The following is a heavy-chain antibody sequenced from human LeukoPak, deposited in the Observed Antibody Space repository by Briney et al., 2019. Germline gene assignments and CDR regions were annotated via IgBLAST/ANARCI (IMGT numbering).Heavy chain of an antibody. CDR3: AHLRIDGAFPY. Sequence: TLSLTCTVSGDSFSSVTDYWAWIRQPPGKALEWLALIYWDDDKRYSPSLKSRLTITKDTSKNQVVLTMTNMDPVDTATYYCAHLRIDGAFPYWGQGTLVTVSS. J-gene: IGHJ4*02. D-gene: IGHD4-17*01. CDR1: GDSFSSVTDY. V-gene: IGHV2-5*02. CDR2: IYWDDDK.